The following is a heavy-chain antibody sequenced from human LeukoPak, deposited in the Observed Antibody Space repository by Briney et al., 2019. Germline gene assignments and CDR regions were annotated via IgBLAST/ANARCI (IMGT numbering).Heavy chain of an antibody. CDR2: TYYRSKWYN. V-gene: IGHV6-1*01. D-gene: IGHD6-13*01. CDR1: GDSVSSSSTA. J-gene: IGHJ3*02. CDR3: AREAGDAFDI. Sequence: SQTLSLTCAISGDSVSSSSTAWNWIRQPPSRGLEWLGRTYYRSKWYNDYAVSVKSRIIFNPDTSKNQFSLQLNSVTPEDTAVYYCAREAGDAFDIWGQGTMVTVSS.